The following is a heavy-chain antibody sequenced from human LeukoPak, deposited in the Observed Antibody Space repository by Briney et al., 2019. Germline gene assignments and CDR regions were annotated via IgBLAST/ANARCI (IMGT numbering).Heavy chain of an antibody. CDR1: GFTFSSYS. J-gene: IGHJ4*02. Sequence: PGGSLRLSCAASGFTFSSYSMNWVRQAPGKGLEWVSSISSSSSYIYYADSVKGRFTISRDNAKNSLYLQMNSLRAEDTAVYYCARDRSRVAGTGFDYWGQGTLVTVSS. V-gene: IGHV3-21*01. CDR3: ARDRSRVAGTGFDY. CDR2: ISSSSSYI. D-gene: IGHD6-19*01.